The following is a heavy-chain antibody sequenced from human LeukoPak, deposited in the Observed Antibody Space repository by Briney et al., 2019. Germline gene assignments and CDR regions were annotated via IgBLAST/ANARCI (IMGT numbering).Heavy chain of an antibody. CDR2: TYYRSKWYN. J-gene: IGHJ4*02. Sequence: SQTLSLTCAISGDSVSSNSAAWNWIRQSPSRGLEWLVRTYYRSKWYNGYAVSVKSRITINPDTSKNQFSLQLNSVTPEDTAVYYCARDLMVRGAAKYYFDYWGQGTLVTVSS. V-gene: IGHV6-1*01. D-gene: IGHD3-10*01. CDR1: GDSVSSNSAA. CDR3: ARDLMVRGAAKYYFDY.